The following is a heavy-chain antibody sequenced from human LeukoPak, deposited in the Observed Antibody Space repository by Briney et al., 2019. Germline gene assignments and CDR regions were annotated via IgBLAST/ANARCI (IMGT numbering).Heavy chain of an antibody. CDR3: ARGPPPPWDLLGGVGRVTFYFDY. V-gene: IGHV4-59*01. CDR1: GGSISSYY. J-gene: IGHJ4*02. Sequence: PSETLSLTCTVSGGSISSYYWSWIRQPPGKGLEWIGYIYYSGSTNYKPSLKSRVTISVETSKNQFSLKLSSVTAADTAVYYCARGPPPPWDLLGGVGRVTFYFDYWGQGTLVTVSS. D-gene: IGHD1-26*01. CDR2: IYYSGST.